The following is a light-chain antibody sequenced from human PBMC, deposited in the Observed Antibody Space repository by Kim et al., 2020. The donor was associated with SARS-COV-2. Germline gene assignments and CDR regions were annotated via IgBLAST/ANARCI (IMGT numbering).Light chain of an antibody. CDR3: QAWDSSIYV. CDR1: KLGDKF. J-gene: IGLJ1*01. CDR2: RDN. V-gene: IGLV3-1*01. Sequence: VAPGQKANITCSGDKLGDKFASWYQPKPGQSPVVVIFRDNRRPSGIPERFSGSNSGNTATLTISGTQAMDEADYYCQAWDSSIYVFGTGTKVTVL.